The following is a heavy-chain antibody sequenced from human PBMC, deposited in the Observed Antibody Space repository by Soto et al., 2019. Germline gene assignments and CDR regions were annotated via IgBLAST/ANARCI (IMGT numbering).Heavy chain of an antibody. D-gene: IGHD6-13*01. CDR3: ARIKWSRGIAAAAPTRGNWFDP. CDR1: GGSFSGYY. V-gene: IGHV4-34*01. Sequence: QVQLQQWGAGLLKPSETLSLTCAVYGGSFSGYYWSWIRQPPGKGLEWIGEINHSGSTNYNPSLKSRVTISVDTSKNQFSLKLSSVTAADTAVYYCARIKWSRGIAAAAPTRGNWFDPWGQGTLVTVSS. J-gene: IGHJ5*02. CDR2: INHSGST.